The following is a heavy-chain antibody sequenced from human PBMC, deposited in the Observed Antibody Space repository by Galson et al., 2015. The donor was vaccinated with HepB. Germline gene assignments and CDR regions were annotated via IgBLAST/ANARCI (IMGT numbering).Heavy chain of an antibody. D-gene: IGHD1-1*01. Sequence: SLRLSCAASGFTFSTYDVHWSRQGTGKGLDLVSLIYNNGETKDYAAPVKGRLTIPREDSKNTLFVQMNSLQTDYTAVYYCATDVPNTGGAFHIWGQGTMVTVSS. J-gene: IGHJ3*02. CDR1: GFTFSTYD. CDR3: ATDVPNTGGAFHI. CDR2: IYNNGETK. V-gene: IGHV3-15*01.